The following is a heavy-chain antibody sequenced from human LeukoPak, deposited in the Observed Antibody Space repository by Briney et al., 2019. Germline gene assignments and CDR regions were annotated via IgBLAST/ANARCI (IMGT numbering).Heavy chain of an antibody. V-gene: IGHV5-51*01. D-gene: IGHD1-26*01. J-gene: IGHJ4*02. CDR2: ISHDDSDI. Sequence: GEPLKIPCKGSGSSFTTYWIAWGGQLPGRGLGGMGIISHDDSDIRYSPSFQGHVTISADKSISTAYLQWSSLQASDTAMYYCARHEGSGSYYSYWGQGTLVTVSS. CDR1: GSSFTTYW. CDR3: ARHEGSGSYYSY.